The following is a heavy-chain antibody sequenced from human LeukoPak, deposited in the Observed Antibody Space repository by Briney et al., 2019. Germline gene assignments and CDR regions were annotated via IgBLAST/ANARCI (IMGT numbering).Heavy chain of an antibody. J-gene: IGHJ4*02. Sequence: SETLSLTCTVSGGSISSYYWSWIRQPPGKGLEWIGYIYYSGGTNYNPSLKSRVTISVDTSKNQFSLKLSSLTAADTAVYYCARHRYSVAYYFDYWGQGTLVSVSS. CDR3: ARHRYSVAYYFDY. CDR1: GGSISSYY. V-gene: IGHV4-59*08. CDR2: IYYSGGT. D-gene: IGHD6-13*01.